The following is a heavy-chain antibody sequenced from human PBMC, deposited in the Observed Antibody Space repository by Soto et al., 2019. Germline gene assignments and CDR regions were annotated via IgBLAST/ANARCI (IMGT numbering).Heavy chain of an antibody. D-gene: IGHD3-3*01. Sequence: GGSLRLSCAASGFTFSSYAMHWVRQAPGKGLEWVAVISYDGSNKYYADSVKGRFTISRDNSKNTLYLQMNSLRAEDTAVYYCAYENFDYWGQGTLVTVSS. CDR3: AYENFDY. CDR1: GFTFSSYA. CDR2: ISYDGSNK. V-gene: IGHV3-30-3*01. J-gene: IGHJ4*02.